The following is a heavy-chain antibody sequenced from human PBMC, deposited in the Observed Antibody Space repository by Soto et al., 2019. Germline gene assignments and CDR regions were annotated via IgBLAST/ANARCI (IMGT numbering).Heavy chain of an antibody. J-gene: IGHJ4*02. V-gene: IGHV4-39*01. CDR2: INHSGST. CDR1: DGSMNSDSSY. D-gene: IGHD3-22*01. Sequence: QLQLQESGPGLVKPSETLSLTCRVSDGSMNSDSSYWGWIRQPPGKGLEWIGVINHSGSTYHNLSLKGRVTMAVDASRKQFSLKLTSMTAADTAVYYCARLGGYVSVGYYYLWDSWGQGTRVTVSS. CDR3: ARLGGYVSVGYYYLWDS.